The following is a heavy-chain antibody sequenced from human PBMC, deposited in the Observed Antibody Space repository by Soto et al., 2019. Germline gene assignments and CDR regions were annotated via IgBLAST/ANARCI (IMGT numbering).Heavy chain of an antibody. D-gene: IGHD3-16*01. CDR1: GGSISSGGYA. CDR3: ARDGGELGY. CDR2: IYDSGST. J-gene: IGHJ4*02. Sequence: QLQLQESGSGLVKPSQTLSLTCAVSGGSISSGGYAWSWIRQPPGKGLEWIGYIYDSGSTNYNPYLKSRVPISVDRSKNQFSLRLSSVTAADTAVYYFARDGGELGYWGQGTLVTVSS. V-gene: IGHV4-30-2*01.